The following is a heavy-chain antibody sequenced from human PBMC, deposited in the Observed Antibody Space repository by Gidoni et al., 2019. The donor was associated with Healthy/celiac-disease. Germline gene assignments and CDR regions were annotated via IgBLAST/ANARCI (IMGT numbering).Heavy chain of an antibody. V-gene: IGHV4-38-2*02. CDR1: GYSISGGYY. CDR3: ARGATMTYYFDD. J-gene: IGHJ4*02. CDR2: IYHSGST. Sequence: QVPLQASCPGLVKPSHPLSLPSPVSGYSISGGYYWGWIRQPPGKGLGWIGSIYHSGSTYYNPSLKSRVTISVDRSKNQFSLKLSSVTAADTAVYYCARGATMTYYFDDWGQGTLVTVSS. D-gene: IGHD3-22*01.